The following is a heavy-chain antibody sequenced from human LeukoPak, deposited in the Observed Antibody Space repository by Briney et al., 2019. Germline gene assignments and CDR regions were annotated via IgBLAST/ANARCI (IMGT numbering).Heavy chain of an antibody. CDR3: ARDVLFGHFDY. V-gene: IGHV3-7*01. CDR1: GLTSSNYW. D-gene: IGHD3-16*01. CDR2: IKSDGNEK. J-gene: IGHJ4*02. Sequence: GGSLRLSCTVFGLTSSNYWMTWVRQAPGKGREWGANIKSDGNEKYYVDSVKGRFTISRDNAKNSRYIQMNSLRVEETAVYSCARDVLFGHFDYWGQGTLVTVSS.